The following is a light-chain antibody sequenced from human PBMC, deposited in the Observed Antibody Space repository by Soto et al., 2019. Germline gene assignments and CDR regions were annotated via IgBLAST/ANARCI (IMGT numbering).Light chain of an antibody. Sequence: QSVLAQPASVSGSPGQSITISCTGTSSDVGSYNLVSWYQQHPGKAPKLMIYEVSKRPSGVSNRFSGSKSGNTASLTISGLQAEDEADYYCCSYAGSRTLVFGTGTKSPS. V-gene: IGLV2-23*02. CDR1: SSDVGSYNL. CDR2: EVS. CDR3: CSYAGSRTLV. J-gene: IGLJ1*01.